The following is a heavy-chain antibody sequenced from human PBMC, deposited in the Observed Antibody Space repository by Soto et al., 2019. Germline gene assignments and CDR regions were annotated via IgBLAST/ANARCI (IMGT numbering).Heavy chain of an antibody. Sequence: GGSLRLSCAASGFTFSSYAMSWVRQAPGKGLEWVSAISGSGGSTYYAESVKGRFTISGDNSKNTLYLQMNSLRAEDTAVYYCSKRGKWNYLHPIAFDIWGQGTMVTVSS. D-gene: IGHD1-7*01. CDR2: ISGSGGST. V-gene: IGHV3-23*01. CDR3: SKRGKWNYLHPIAFDI. CDR1: GFTFSSYA. J-gene: IGHJ3*02.